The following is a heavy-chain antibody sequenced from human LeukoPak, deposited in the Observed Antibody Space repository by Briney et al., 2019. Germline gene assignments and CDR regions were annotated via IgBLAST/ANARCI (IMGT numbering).Heavy chain of an antibody. CDR2: MKRDGSEI. J-gene: IGHJ6*02. Sequence: GGSLRLSCSASGFTFSTYWMSWVRQAPGKGLEWVANMKRDGSEIYYVDSVKGRFTISRDNAKNSLFLQMNSLRAEDTAVYYCARSGAGTTEGYYGMDVWGQGTTVTVSS. CDR3: ARSGAGTTEGYYGMDV. CDR1: GFTFSTYW. D-gene: IGHD1-7*01. V-gene: IGHV3-7*01.